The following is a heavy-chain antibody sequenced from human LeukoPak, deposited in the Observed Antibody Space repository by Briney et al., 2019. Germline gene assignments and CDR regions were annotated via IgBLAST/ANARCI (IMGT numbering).Heavy chain of an antibody. Sequence: ASVKVSCKASGYTFSGFYIHWVRQAPGQGLEWMGWINPNSGGTNYAQKFQGRVTMTRDTSISTAYMELSRLRSDDTAVYYCARVRVDGTNWFDPWAREPWSPSPQ. CDR3: ARVRVDGTNWFDP. CDR2: INPNSGGT. D-gene: IGHD1-1*01. CDR1: GYTFSGFY. J-gene: IGHJ5*02. V-gene: IGHV1-2*02.